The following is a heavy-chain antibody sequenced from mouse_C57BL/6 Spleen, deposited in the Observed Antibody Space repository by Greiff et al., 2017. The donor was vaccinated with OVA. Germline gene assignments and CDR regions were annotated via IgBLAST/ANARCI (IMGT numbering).Heavy chain of an antibody. J-gene: IGHJ1*03. V-gene: IGHV2-2*01. CDR3: ARNGDGYYGEYFDV. CDR1: GFSLTSYG. D-gene: IGHD2-3*01. CDR2: IWRGGST. Sequence: VQLQQSGPGLVQPSQSLSITCTVSGFSLTSYGVHWVRQSPGQGLEWLGVIWRGGSTDYNAAFISSLSISKENSKSQVFFKMNSLQADDTAIYYCARNGDGYYGEYFDVWGTGTTVTVSS.